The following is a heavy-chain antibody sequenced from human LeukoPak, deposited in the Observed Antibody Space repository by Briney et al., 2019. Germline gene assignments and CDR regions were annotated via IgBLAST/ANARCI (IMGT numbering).Heavy chain of an antibody. CDR2: ISAYNGNT. CDR1: GYTSTSYG. CDR3: ARVIDDSSGYYYWVDY. Sequence: ASVKVSCKASGYTSTSYGISWVRQAPGQGLEWMGWISAYNGNTNYAQKLQGRVTMTTDTSTSTAYMELRSLRSDDTAVYYCARVIDDSSGYYYWVDYWGQGTLVTVSS. V-gene: IGHV1-18*01. D-gene: IGHD3-22*01. J-gene: IGHJ4*02.